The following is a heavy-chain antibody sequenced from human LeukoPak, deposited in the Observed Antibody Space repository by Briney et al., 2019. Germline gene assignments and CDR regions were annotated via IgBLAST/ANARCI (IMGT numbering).Heavy chain of an antibody. CDR3: AKERSSGWPFDY. J-gene: IGHJ4*02. D-gene: IGHD6-19*01. CDR1: GFTFSSYA. V-gene: IGHV3-23*01. CDR2: ISGSGDRT. Sequence: GGSLRLSCAASGFTFSSYAMSWVRQAPGKGLERVSGISGSGDRTHDADSVRGRFTISRDNSKNTVYLQMNSLRADDTAVYYCAKERSSGWPFDYWGQGTLVTVSS.